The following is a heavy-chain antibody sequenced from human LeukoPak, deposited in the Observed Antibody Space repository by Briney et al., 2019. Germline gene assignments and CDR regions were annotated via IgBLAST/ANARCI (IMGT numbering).Heavy chain of an antibody. Sequence: PGGSLRLSCAASGFTFTSYWMHWMRQAPGKELEWVANMKQDGSEIYYVDSVKGRFTISSDNAKKSLYLQMNSLRVEDTAVYYCVLGSGWHDSHWGQGTLVTVSS. V-gene: IGHV3-7*03. CDR3: VLGSGWHDSH. J-gene: IGHJ4*02. CDR2: MKQDGSEI. CDR1: GFTFTSYW. D-gene: IGHD6-19*01.